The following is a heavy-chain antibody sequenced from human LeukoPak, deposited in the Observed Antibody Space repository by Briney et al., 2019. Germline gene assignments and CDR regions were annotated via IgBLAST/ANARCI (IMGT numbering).Heavy chain of an antibody. CDR1: GYSFTKYW. J-gene: IGHJ4*02. V-gene: IGHV5-51*01. CDR2: IYPADSDT. Sequence: GESLKISCKGSGYSFTKYWIGWVRQMPGKGLEWMGIIYPADSDTRYSLSFQGQVTISADKSINTAYLQWGSLKASDTAMYYCARLGGYSGYDCDYWGQGTLVTVSS. D-gene: IGHD5-12*01. CDR3: ARLGGYSGYDCDY.